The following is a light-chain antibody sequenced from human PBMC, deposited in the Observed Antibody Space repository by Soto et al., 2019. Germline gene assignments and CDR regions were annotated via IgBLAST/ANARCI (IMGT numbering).Light chain of an antibody. CDR3: QQRSNWPLT. V-gene: IGKV3-11*01. Sequence: EIVLTQSPATLSLSPGERATFSCRASQSVSSYLAWYQQKPGQAPRLLIYDASNRATGIPARFSGSGSATVFTLTISRVAAEVSAVYYCQQRSNWPLTFGGGTKVEIK. CDR2: DAS. J-gene: IGKJ4*01. CDR1: QSVSSY.